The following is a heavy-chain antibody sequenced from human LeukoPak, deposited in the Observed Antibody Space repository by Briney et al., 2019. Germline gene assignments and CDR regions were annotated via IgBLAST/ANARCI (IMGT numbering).Heavy chain of an antibody. D-gene: IGHD3-22*01. CDR3: ARGILLLGYAFDI. CDR2: IYTSGST. CDR1: GGSISSYY. Sequence: SETLSLTCTVSGGSISSYYWSWIRQPPGKGLEWIGYIYTSGSTNYNPSLKSRVTISVDTSKNQFSLKLSSVTAADTAVYYCARGILLLGYAFDIWGQGTMVTVSS. J-gene: IGHJ3*02. V-gene: IGHV4-4*09.